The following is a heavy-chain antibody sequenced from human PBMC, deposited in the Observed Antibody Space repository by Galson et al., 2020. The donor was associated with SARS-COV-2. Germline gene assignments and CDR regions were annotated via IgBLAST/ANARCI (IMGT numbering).Heavy chain of an antibody. CDR2: ISYDGSNK. D-gene: IGHD5-12*01. Sequence: GGSLRLSCAASGFTFSSYGMHWVRQAPGKGLEWVAVISYDGSNKYYADSVKGRFTISRDNSKNTLYLQMNSLRAEDTAVYYCARTQWLRGSFDYWGQGTLVTVAS. CDR3: ARTQWLRGSFDY. J-gene: IGHJ4*02. CDR1: GFTFSSYG. V-gene: IGHV3-30*05.